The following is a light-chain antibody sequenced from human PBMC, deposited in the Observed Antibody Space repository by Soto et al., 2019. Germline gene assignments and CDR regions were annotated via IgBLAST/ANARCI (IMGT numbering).Light chain of an antibody. CDR1: QDISNY. V-gene: IGKV1-33*01. CDR3: QHYDHLPLT. J-gene: IGKJ4*01. Sequence: DNQMTQSPSSLSASVGDRVTITCQASQDISNYLNWYQQKPGKAPKLLVYGASSLETGVPSRFRGSGSGTDFTFTISSLQPEDIATYYCQHYDHLPLTFGGGTKVEIK. CDR2: GAS.